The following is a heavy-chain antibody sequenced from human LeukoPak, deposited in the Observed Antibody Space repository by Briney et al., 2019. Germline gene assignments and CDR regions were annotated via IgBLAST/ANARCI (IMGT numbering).Heavy chain of an antibody. Sequence: ASVKVSCKASGYTFTGYYMHWVRRAPGQGLEWMGWINPNSGGTNYAQKFQGRVTMTRDTSISTAYMELSRLRSDDTAVYYCARDRSSGYPFDYWGQGTLVTVSS. J-gene: IGHJ4*02. CDR1: GYTFTGYY. D-gene: IGHD3-22*01. CDR3: ARDRSSGYPFDY. CDR2: INPNSGGT. V-gene: IGHV1-2*02.